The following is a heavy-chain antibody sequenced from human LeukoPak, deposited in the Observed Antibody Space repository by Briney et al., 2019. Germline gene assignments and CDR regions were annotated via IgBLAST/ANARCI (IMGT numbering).Heavy chain of an antibody. V-gene: IGHV4-59*01. Sequence: SETLSLTCTVSGGSIRGYYWSWIRQPPGKGLEWIGYIYSSGSTNYNPSLKSRVTMSVDTSKNQFSLKVSSVTAADTAVYYCARVFDSGSQAYFYYMDVWGKGTTVTIFS. J-gene: IGHJ6*03. CDR1: GGSIRGYY. CDR2: IYSSGST. D-gene: IGHD3-10*01. CDR3: ARVFDSGSQAYFYYMDV.